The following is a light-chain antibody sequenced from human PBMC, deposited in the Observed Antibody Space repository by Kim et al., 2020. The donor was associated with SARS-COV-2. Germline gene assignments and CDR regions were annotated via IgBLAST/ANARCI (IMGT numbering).Light chain of an antibody. CDR3: SSRDSSGNHVV. V-gene: IGLV3-19*01. CDR2: IKN. Sequence: SELTQDPAVSVALGQTVRITCQGDNIRNYYASWYQQKPGQAPVLVIYIKNSRPSGIPDRFSGSSSGNTASLTITGAQAEDEADYYCSSRDSSGNHVVFGGGTKVTVL. CDR1: NIRNYY. J-gene: IGLJ2*01.